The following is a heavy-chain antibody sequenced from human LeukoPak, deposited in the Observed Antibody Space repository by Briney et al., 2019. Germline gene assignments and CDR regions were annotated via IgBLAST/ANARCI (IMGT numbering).Heavy chain of an antibody. CDR2: ISASGNT. V-gene: IGHV4-4*07. J-gene: IGHJ4*02. CDR1: GGSISNYY. CDR3: ARQGVATAIDY. D-gene: IGHD2-21*02. Sequence: SETLSLTCTVSGGSISNYYWSWIRHPAGKGLELIGRISASGNTNYNPSLKSRFTMSVDTSMNLFALKLSSVTAADTAVYYCARQGVATAIDYWGQGTLVTVSS.